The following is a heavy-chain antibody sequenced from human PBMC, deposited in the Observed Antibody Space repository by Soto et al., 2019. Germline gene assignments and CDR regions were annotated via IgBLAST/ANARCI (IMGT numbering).Heavy chain of an antibody. V-gene: IGHV3-23*01. D-gene: IGHD3-3*01. Sequence: GGSLRLSCAASGFTFSSYGMHWVRQAPGKGLGWVSAISGSGGSTYYADSVKGRFTISRDNSKNTLYLQMNSLRAEDTAVYYCAKAGDFWSGYYPPRYYYYYMDVWGKGTTVTVSS. J-gene: IGHJ6*03. CDR3: AKAGDFWSGYYPPRYYYYYMDV. CDR1: GFTFSSYG. CDR2: ISGSGGST.